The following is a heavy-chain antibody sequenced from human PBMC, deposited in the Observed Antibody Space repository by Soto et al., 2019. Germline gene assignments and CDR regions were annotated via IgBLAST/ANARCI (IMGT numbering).Heavy chain of an antibody. Sequence: EVQLVESGGGLVQPGGSLRLSCAASGFTFSSYEMNWVRQAPGKGLEWVSGFRSGGDDDTTYYADSVRGRFTISRDNSKNTLFLQMNSLRAEDTAIYYCAKKVNSGSGSQFFDYWGQGTLVTVSS. D-gene: IGHD3-10*01. CDR2: FRSGGDDDTT. J-gene: IGHJ4*02. CDR3: AKKVNSGSGSQFFDY. CDR1: GFTFSSYE. V-gene: IGHV3-23*04.